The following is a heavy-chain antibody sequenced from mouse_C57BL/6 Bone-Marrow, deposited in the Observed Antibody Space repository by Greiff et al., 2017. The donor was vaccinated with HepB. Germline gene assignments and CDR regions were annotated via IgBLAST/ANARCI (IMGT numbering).Heavy chain of an antibody. CDR1: GFTFSSYG. V-gene: IGHV5-6*01. D-gene: IGHD1-1*01. Sequence: EVQLVESGGDLVKPGGSLKLSCAASGFTFSSYGMSWVRQTPDKRLEWVATISSGGSYTYYPDSVKGRFTISRDNAKNTLYLQMSSLKSEDTAMYYCASTTVVAHFDYWGQGTTLTVSS. CDR2: ISSGGSYT. J-gene: IGHJ2*01. CDR3: ASTTVVAHFDY.